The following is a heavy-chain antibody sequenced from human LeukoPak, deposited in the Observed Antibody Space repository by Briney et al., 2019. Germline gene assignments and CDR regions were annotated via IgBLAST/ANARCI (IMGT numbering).Heavy chain of an antibody. Sequence: GGSLRLSCAASGFTFSSYSMNWVRQAPGKGLEWVSSISSSSSYIYYADSVKGRFTISRDNAKNSLYLQMNSLRAEDTAVYYCARRGLDAGDAFDIWGQGTMVTVSS. CDR1: GFTFSSYS. D-gene: IGHD6-19*01. J-gene: IGHJ3*02. CDR3: ARRGLDAGDAFDI. V-gene: IGHV3-21*01. CDR2: ISSSSSYI.